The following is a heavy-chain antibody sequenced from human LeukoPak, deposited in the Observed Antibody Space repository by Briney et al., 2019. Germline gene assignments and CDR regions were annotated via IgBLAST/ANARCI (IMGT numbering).Heavy chain of an antibody. Sequence: SETLSLTCAVYGGSFSGYYWSWIRQPPGKGLEWIGEINHSGSTNYNPSLKSRVTISVDTSKNQFSLKLSSVTAADTAVYYCARGGPGYSSGWYLDYWGQGTPVTVSS. J-gene: IGHJ4*02. V-gene: IGHV4-34*01. CDR2: INHSGST. CDR3: ARGGPGYSSGWYLDY. CDR1: GGSFSGYY. D-gene: IGHD6-19*01.